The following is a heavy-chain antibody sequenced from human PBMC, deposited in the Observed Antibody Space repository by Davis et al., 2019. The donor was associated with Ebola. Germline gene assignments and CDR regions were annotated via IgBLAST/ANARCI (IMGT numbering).Heavy chain of an antibody. J-gene: IGHJ4*02. D-gene: IGHD4-23*01. Sequence: GESLKISCAASGFTFSSYGMHWVRQAPGKGLEWVAVISYDGSNKYYADSVKGRFTISRDNSKNTLYLQMNSLRAEDTAVYYCAKDFAYGGNSGWGQGTLVTVSS. CDR2: ISYDGSNK. CDR3: AKDFAYGGNSG. V-gene: IGHV3-30*18. CDR1: GFTFSSYG.